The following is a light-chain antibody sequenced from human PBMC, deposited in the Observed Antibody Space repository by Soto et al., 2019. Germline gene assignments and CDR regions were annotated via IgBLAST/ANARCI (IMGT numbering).Light chain of an antibody. V-gene: IGKV3-15*01. CDR2: DTS. Sequence: EVVMRQSPATLSVSPEEGATLSCRASQGIGDTFAWYQHKPGQTPRLLIYDTSTKATGVPTRFSGSRSGAEFTLTINSLQSEDFAVYYCQPYNNWPLTFGGGTKVEIK. CDR1: QGIGDT. CDR3: QPYNNWPLT. J-gene: IGKJ4*01.